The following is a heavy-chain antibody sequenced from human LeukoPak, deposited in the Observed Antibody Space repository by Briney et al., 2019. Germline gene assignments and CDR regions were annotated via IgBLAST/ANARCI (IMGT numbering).Heavy chain of an antibody. J-gene: IGHJ4*02. CDR2: ISSSSSNI. CDR1: GFTFSSYS. CDR3: ARDPSVCTNGVCYAFDY. V-gene: IGHV3-21*01. D-gene: IGHD2-8*01. Sequence: GGSLRLSCAASGFTFSSYSMNWVRQAPGKGLEWVSSISSSSSNIYYADSVKGRFTISRDNAKNSLYLQMNSLRAEDTAVYYCARDPSVCTNGVCYAFDYWGQGTLVTVSS.